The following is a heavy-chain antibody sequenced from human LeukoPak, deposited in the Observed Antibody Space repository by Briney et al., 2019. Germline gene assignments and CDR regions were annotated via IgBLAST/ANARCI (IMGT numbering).Heavy chain of an antibody. CDR1: GFTFSSYA. D-gene: IGHD6-19*01. Sequence: GGSLRLSCAASGFTFSSYAMSWVRQAPGKGLEWVSAISGSGGSTYYADSVKGRFTISRDNSKNTLYLQMNSLRAEDTAIYYCAKNRGKGAVTGTGEFDYWGQGTLVTVSS. V-gene: IGHV3-23*01. CDR3: AKNRGKGAVTGTGEFDY. J-gene: IGHJ4*02. CDR2: ISGSGGST.